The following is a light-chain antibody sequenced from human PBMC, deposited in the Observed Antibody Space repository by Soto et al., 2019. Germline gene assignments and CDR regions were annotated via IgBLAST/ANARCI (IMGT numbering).Light chain of an antibody. Sequence: EIVMTQSPATLSVSPGERATLSCRASQSVSSNLVWYQQKPGQVPRLLIYGASTRATGFPARFSGSGSGTEFTLTISSLQSEDFAVSYCQQYNDWPLTFGGGTKVEIK. J-gene: IGKJ4*01. CDR1: QSVSSN. V-gene: IGKV3-15*01. CDR2: GAS. CDR3: QQYNDWPLT.